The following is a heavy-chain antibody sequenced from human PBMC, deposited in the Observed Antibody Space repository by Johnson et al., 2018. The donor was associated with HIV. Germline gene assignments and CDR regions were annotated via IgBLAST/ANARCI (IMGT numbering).Heavy chain of an antibody. CDR1: GITFSDYY. Sequence: VQLVESGGGLVKPGGSLRLSCAASGITFSDYYMSWIRQAPGKGLEWVSAISGSGGSTYYADSVKGRFTISRDNSKNTLYLQMNSLRAEDTAVYYCAKDRTSAQSAFDIWGQGTMVTVSS. J-gene: IGHJ3*02. CDR2: ISGSGGST. V-gene: IGHV3-23*04. CDR3: AKDRTSAQSAFDI. D-gene: IGHD1-1*01.